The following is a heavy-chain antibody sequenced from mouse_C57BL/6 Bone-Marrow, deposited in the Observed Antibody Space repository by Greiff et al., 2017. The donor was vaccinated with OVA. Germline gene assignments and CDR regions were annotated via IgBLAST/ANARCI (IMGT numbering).Heavy chain of an antibody. CDR2: IDPETGGT. CDR1: GYTFTDYE. V-gene: IGHV1-15*01. Sequence: QVQLQQSGAELVRPGASVTLSCKASGYTFTDYEMHWVKQTPVHGLEWIGAIDPETGGTAYNQKFKGKAILTADKSSSTAYMELRSLTSEDSAVYYCTRPYYGSSYEGYCDYWGQGTTLTVSS. D-gene: IGHD1-1*01. CDR3: TRPYYGSSYEGYCDY. J-gene: IGHJ2*01.